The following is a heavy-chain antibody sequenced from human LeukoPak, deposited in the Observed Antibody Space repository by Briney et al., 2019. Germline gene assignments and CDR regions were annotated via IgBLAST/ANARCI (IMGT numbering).Heavy chain of an antibody. CDR2: INHSEST. Sequence: SETLSLTCAVYGGSFSGYYWSWIRQPPGKGLEWIGEINHSESTNYNPSLKSRVTISVDTSKNQFSLKLSSVTAADTAVYYCARGRGGYCSSTSCYKQGGRWFDPWGQGTLVTVSS. V-gene: IGHV4-34*01. CDR1: GGSFSGYY. D-gene: IGHD2-2*02. J-gene: IGHJ5*02. CDR3: ARGRGGYCSSTSCYKQGGRWFDP.